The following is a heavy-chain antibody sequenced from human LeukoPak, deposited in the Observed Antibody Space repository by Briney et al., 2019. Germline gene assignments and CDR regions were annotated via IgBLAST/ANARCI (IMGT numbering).Heavy chain of an antibody. CDR3: ARDRRIYDILTGYKGRYNWFDP. Sequence: GGSLRLSCAASGFTFSDYYMSWIRQAPGKGLEWVSYISSSGSTIYYADSVKGRFTISRDNAKNSLYLQMNSLRAEDTAVYYCARDRRIYDILTGYKGRYNWFDPWGQGTLVTVSS. V-gene: IGHV3-11*01. D-gene: IGHD3-9*01. J-gene: IGHJ5*02. CDR2: ISSSGSTI. CDR1: GFTFSDYY.